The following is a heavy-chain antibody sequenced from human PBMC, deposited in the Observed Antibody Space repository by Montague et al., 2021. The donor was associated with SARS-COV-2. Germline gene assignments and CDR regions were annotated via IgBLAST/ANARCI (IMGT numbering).Heavy chain of an antibody. Sequence: SETLSLTCTVSGGSVSSSSYYWGWIRQPPGKGLEWIGSIYYSGSTYYNPSLKSRVSISVYTSKNQFSLKLSSVTAADTAVYYCARFPTSYYYDSKAAPATPDAFDIWGQGIMVTVSS. CDR3: ARFPTSYYYDSKAAPATPDAFDI. V-gene: IGHV4-39*01. J-gene: IGHJ3*02. D-gene: IGHD3-22*01. CDR1: GGSVSSSSYY. CDR2: IYYSGST.